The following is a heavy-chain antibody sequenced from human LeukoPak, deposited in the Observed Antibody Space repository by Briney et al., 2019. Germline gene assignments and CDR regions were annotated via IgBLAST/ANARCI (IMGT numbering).Heavy chain of an antibody. CDR1: GGSISSSSYY. D-gene: IGHD2-2*02. CDR3: ARFARTLGYCSSTSCYTRHFDY. V-gene: IGHV4-39*07. CDR2: IYYSGST. Sequence: SETLSLTCAVSGGSISSSSYYWGWIRQPPGKGLEWIGSIYYSGSTYYNPSLKSRVTISVDTSKNQFSLKLSSVTAAGTAVYYCARFARTLGYCSSTSCYTRHFDYWGQGTLVTVSS. J-gene: IGHJ4*02.